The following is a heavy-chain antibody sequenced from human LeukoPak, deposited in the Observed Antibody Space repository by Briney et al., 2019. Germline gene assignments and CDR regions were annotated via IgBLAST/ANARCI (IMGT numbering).Heavy chain of an antibody. Sequence: ASETLSLTCAVSGGSISSGGYSWSWIRQSPGKGLEWIGYIYYTETSYNPSLKSRVTISADTSKNQFSLKLYSVTAADTAVYYCATRKLGNDYWGQGTLVTVSS. D-gene: IGHD7-27*01. V-gene: IGHV4-61*08. CDR2: IYYTET. J-gene: IGHJ4*02. CDR1: GGSISSGGYS. CDR3: ATRKLGNDY.